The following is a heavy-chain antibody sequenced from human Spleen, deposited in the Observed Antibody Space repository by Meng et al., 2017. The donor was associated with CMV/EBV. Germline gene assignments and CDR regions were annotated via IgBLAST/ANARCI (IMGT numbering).Heavy chain of an antibody. CDR2: IYYSGAT. V-gene: IGHV4-30-4*08. J-gene: IGHJ5*02. D-gene: IGHD6-6*01. CDR3: ARYSSSSGRNWLDP. CDR1: AASINSRDLF. Sequence: AASINSRDLFWSWLRQPPGKGLEWLGYIYYSGATYYTPSLKSRLTMSVDTSKNQFFLRLTSVTAADTAVYYCARYSSSSGRNWLDPWGQGTLVTVSS.